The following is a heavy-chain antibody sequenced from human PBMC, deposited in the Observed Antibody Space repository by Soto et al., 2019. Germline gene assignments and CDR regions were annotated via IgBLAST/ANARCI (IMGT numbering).Heavy chain of an antibody. CDR1: GFTFSSYG. CDR2: IWYDGSNK. Sequence: QVQLVESGGGVVQPGRSLRLSCAASGFTFSSYGMHWVRQAPGKGLECVAVIWYDGSNKYYADYVKGRFTISRDNSKITLYLQMKSLRAEDTAVYYCARGRYFVPPGPDYGMDVWGQGTTVTVSS. D-gene: IGHD3-9*01. J-gene: IGHJ6*02. CDR3: ARGRYFVPPGPDYGMDV. V-gene: IGHV3-33*01.